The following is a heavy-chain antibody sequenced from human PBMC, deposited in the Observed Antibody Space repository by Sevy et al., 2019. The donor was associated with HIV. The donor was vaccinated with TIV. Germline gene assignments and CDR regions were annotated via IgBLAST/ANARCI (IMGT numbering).Heavy chain of an antibody. V-gene: IGHV3-30-3*01. CDR2: ISFDGSNE. CDR1: GFTFNFFS. CDR3: ALERLSSAVAEYFHN. D-gene: IGHD1-1*01. J-gene: IGHJ1*01. Sequence: GESLKISCAASGFTFNFFSMHWVRQAPGKGLEWVATISFDGSNEHYENSVKGRFPISRDNSKNSLFLQMKSLRADDSAVYYCALERLSSAVAEYFHNWGQGTLVTVSS.